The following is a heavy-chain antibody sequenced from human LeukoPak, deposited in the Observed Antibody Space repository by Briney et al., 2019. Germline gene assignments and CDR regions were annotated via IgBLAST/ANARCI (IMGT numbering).Heavy chain of an antibody. CDR1: GYTFTSYD. D-gene: IGHD3-9*01. V-gene: IGHV1-8*01. CDR2: MNPNSGNT. J-gene: IGHJ4*02. Sequence: ASVKVSCKASGYTFTSYDINWVRQATGQGLEWMGWMNPNSGNTGYAQKFQGRVTMTRDTSISTAYMESSSLRSEDTAVYYCARGVDILTGYTSYFDYWGQGTLVTVSS. CDR3: ARGVDILTGYTSYFDY.